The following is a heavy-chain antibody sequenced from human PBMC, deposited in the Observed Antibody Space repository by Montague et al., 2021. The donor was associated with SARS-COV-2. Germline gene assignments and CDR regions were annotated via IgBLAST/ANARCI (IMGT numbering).Heavy chain of an antibody. V-gene: IGHV3-7*01. J-gene: IGHJ6*02. D-gene: IGHD5-18*01. CDR2: IKQDGSEK. CDR3: ARDMGVGYSYGQYYYYGMDV. Sequence: SLRLSCAASGFTFSSYWMSWVRQAPGKGLEWVANIKQDGSEKYYVDSEKGRFTISRDNAKNSLYLQMNSLRAEDTAVYYCARDMGVGYSYGQYYYYGMDVWGQGTTVTVSS. CDR1: GFTFSSYW.